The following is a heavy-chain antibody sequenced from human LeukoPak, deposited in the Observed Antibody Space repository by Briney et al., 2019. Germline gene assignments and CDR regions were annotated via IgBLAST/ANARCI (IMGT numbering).Heavy chain of an antibody. V-gene: IGHV3-23*01. CDR2: ISGVTTNT. CDR3: AKHLLVGGTRGAYAFDI. D-gene: IGHD1-26*01. CDR1: GFTFSYYA. Sequence: PGGSLRLSCAASGFTFSYYAMSWVRQAPGKGLEWVSLISGVTTNTYYADSVKGRFTISRDNSKNTLDLQMNSPRAEDTAGYYCAKHLLVGGTRGAYAFDIWGRGTMVTVSS. J-gene: IGHJ3*02.